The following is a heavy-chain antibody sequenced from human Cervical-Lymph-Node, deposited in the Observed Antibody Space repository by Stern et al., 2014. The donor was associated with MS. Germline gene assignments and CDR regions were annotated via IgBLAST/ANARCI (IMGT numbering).Heavy chain of an antibody. CDR2: INTDTGNP. CDR1: GYPFTSEA. V-gene: IGHV7-4-1*02. J-gene: IGHJ4*02. Sequence: QVQLVQSGSELREPGASVKVSCKASGYPFTSEAMNWVRQAPGQDFEWMGWINTDTGNPTYAQGFAGRFVFSLDASVSTAYLQIRDLKAEDTAVYYCTRGSMASFDFWGQGTLVTVSS. CDR3: TRGSMASFDF. D-gene: IGHD5-24*01.